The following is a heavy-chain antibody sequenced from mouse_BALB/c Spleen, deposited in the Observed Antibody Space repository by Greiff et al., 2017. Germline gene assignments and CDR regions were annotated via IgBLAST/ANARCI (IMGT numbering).Heavy chain of an antibody. CDR3: ARQYYGSFDY. V-gene: IGHV5-12-2*01. CDR2: ISNGGGST. Sequence: DVMLVESGGGLVQPGGSLKLSCAASGFTFSSYTMSWVRQTPEKRLEWVAYISNGGGSTYYPDTVKGRFTISRDNAKNTLYLQMSSLKSEDTAMYYCARQYYGSFDYWGQGTTLTVSS. J-gene: IGHJ2*01. D-gene: IGHD1-1*01. CDR1: GFTFSSYT.